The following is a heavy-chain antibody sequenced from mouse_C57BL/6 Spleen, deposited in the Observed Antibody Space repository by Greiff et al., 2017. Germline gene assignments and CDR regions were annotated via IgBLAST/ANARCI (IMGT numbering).Heavy chain of an antibody. CDR2: INPNNGGT. CDR1: GYTFTDYN. D-gene: IGHD2-3*01. CDR3: ARPHYEGYPSWFAY. Sequence: VQLQQSGPELVKPGASVKMSCKASGYTFTDYNMHWVKQSHGKSLEWFGYINPNNGGTSYNQKFKGKATLTVNKSSSTAYMELRSLTSEDSAVYYCARPHYEGYPSWFAYWGQGTLVTVSA. V-gene: IGHV1-22*01. J-gene: IGHJ3*01.